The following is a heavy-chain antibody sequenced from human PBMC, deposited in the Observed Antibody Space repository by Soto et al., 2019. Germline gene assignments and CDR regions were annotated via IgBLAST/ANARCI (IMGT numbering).Heavy chain of an antibody. D-gene: IGHD5-12*01. J-gene: IGHJ4*02. CDR3: ARWDNIVATYFDY. CDR1: GFTFSSYG. V-gene: IGHV3-33*01. Sequence: GGSLRLSCAASGFTFSSYGMHWVRQAPGKGLEWVAVIWYDGSNKYYADYVKGRFTISRDNSKNTLYLQMNSLRAEDTAVYYCARWDNIVATYFDYWGQGTLVTVSS. CDR2: IWYDGSNK.